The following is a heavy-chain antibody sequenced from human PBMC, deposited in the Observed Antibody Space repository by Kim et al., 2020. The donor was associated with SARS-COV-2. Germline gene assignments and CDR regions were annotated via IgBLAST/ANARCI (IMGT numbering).Heavy chain of an antibody. Sequence: KFQGRVTMTRDTSISTAYMELSRLRSDDTAVYYCARYCSGGSCYFGAFDIWGQGTMVTVSS. V-gene: IGHV1-2*02. D-gene: IGHD2-15*01. J-gene: IGHJ3*02. CDR3: ARYCSGGSCYFGAFDI.